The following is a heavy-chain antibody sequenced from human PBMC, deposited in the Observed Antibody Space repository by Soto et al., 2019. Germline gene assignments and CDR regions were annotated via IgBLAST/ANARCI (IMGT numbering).Heavy chain of an antibody. CDR2: IYYRGST. CDR3: AREVGFGWFDP. Sequence: QLQLQESGPGQVKPSETLSLTCTVSGDSISSSSYYWGWIRQSPGKGLEWIGSIYYRGSTHYNPSLKSRVTASIDTSANQFSLNLTSVTAADTAVYYCAREVGFGWFDPWGQGTLVTVSS. V-gene: IGHV4-39*02. D-gene: IGHD3-3*01. CDR1: GDSISSSSYY. J-gene: IGHJ5*02.